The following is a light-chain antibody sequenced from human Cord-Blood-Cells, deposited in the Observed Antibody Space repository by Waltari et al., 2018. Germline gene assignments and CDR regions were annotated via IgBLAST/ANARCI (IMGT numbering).Light chain of an antibody. V-gene: IGLV1-40*01. CDR2: GNS. CDR3: QSYDSSLSGSWV. Sequence: QSVLTQPPSVSGAPGQRLTIPCPGSSPTIGAGYDVHWYQQLPGTAPKLLIYGNSNRPSGVPDRFSGSKSGTSASLAITGLQAEDEADYYCQSYDSSLSGSWVFGGGTKLTVL. J-gene: IGLJ3*02. CDR1: SPTIGAGYD.